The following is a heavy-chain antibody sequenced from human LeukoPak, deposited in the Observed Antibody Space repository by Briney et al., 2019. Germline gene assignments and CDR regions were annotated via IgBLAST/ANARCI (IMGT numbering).Heavy chain of an antibody. D-gene: IGHD2-21*02. J-gene: IGHJ3*02. CDR1: GYTFSGYY. V-gene: IGHV1-2*02. CDR2: IKPDSGDT. CDR3: ARDRNGDQRANAFDI. Sequence: ASVKVSCKASGYTFSGYYIHWVRQAPGQGLEWMGLIKPDSGDTNYAQNFRGRVTMTRDTSTSTVYMELRSLRSDDTAVYYCARDRNGDQRANAFDIWGQGTMVTVSS.